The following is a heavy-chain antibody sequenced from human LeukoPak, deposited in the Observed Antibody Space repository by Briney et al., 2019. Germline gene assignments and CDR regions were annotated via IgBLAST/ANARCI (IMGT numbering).Heavy chain of an antibody. CDR3: ARDQYDTWSRRGNFDS. CDR1: GFTFNNAW. CDR2: IKSKTDGGTT. J-gene: IGHJ4*02. Sequence: GGSLRLSCAASGFTFNNAWMNWVRQAPGKGLEWVGRIKSKTDGGTTDYAAPVKGRFTISRDDSKNTLYLQMNSLKAEDTAMYYCARDQYDTWSRRGNFDSWGQGTLVIVSS. D-gene: IGHD3-3*01. V-gene: IGHV3-15*07.